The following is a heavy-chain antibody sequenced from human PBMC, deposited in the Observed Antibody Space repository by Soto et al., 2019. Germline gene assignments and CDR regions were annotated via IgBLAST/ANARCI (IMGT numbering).Heavy chain of an antibody. CDR2: ISYDGSNK. Sequence: ESGGGVVQPGRSLRLSCAASGFTFSSYGMHWVRQAPGKGLEWVAVISYDGSNKYYADSVKGRFTISRDNSKNTLYLQMNSLRAEDTAVYYCAKDFGCVCYEEGVGGYFDYWGQGTLVTVSS. CDR3: AKDFGCVCYEEGVGGYFDY. D-gene: IGHD2-8*01. J-gene: IGHJ4*02. V-gene: IGHV3-30*18. CDR1: GFTFSSYG.